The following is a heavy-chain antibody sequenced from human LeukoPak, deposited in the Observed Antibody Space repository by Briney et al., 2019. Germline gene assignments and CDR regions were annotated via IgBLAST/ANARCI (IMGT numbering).Heavy chain of an antibody. J-gene: IGHJ4*02. CDR1: GFTFSSYT. CDR2: ISGSGGST. CDR3: AKGPDIVVVPAAIYFDY. V-gene: IGHV3-23*01. D-gene: IGHD2-2*01. Sequence: GGSLRLSCAASGFTFSSYTMSWVRQAPGKGLEWVSAISGSGGSTYYADSVKGRFTISRDNSKNTLYLQMNSLRAEDTAVYYCAKGPDIVVVPAAIYFDYWGQGTLVTVSS.